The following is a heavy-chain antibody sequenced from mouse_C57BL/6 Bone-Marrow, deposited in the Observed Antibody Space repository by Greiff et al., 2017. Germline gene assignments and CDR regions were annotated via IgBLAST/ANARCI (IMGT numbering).Heavy chain of an antibody. D-gene: IGHD4-1*02. J-gene: IGHJ4*01. CDR1: GFTFSSYG. CDR3: ARVNWDNAMDY. V-gene: IGHV5-6*01. Sequence: EVKLMESGGDLVKPGGSLKLSCAASGFTFSSYGMSWVRQTPDKRLEWVATISSGGSYTYYPDSVKGRFTISRDNAKNTLYLQMSSLKSEDTAMYYCARVNWDNAMDYWGQGTSVTVSS. CDR2: ISSGGSYT.